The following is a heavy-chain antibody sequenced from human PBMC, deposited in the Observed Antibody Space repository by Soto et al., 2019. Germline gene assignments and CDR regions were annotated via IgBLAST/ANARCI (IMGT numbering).Heavy chain of an antibody. CDR1: GFTFSSYT. CDR3: ARERGSGWTFDY. J-gene: IGHJ4*02. CDR2: ISSSSTI. D-gene: IGHD6-19*01. Sequence: GGSLRLSCAASGFTFSSYTMNWVRQAPGKGLEWVSSISSSSTIYYADSVKGRFTISRDNVQNSLYLQMHSLRAEDTAVYYCARERGSGWTFDYWGQGTLVTVSS. V-gene: IGHV3-48*01.